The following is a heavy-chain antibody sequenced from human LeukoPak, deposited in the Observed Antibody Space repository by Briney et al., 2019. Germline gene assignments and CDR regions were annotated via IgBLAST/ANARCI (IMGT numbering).Heavy chain of an antibody. Sequence: ASVKVSCKASGYTFTGYYMHWVRQAPGQGLEWMGWINPNSGGTNYAQKFQGRVTMTRDTSISTAYMELNSLRAEDTAVYYCVLYGDYESPDGFDIWGQGTMVTVSS. D-gene: IGHD4-17*01. CDR2: INPNSGGT. V-gene: IGHV1-2*02. CDR3: VLYGDYESPDGFDI. CDR1: GYTFTGYY. J-gene: IGHJ3*02.